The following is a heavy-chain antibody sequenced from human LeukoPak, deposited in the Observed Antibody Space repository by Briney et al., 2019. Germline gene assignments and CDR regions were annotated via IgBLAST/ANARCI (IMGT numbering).Heavy chain of an antibody. CDR1: GGSISSYY. V-gene: IGHV4-59*01. J-gene: IGHJ6*03. D-gene: IGHD2-15*01. Sequence: PSETLSLTCTVSGGSISSYYWSWIRQPPGKGLEWIGYIYYSGSTNYNPSLKSRVTISVDTSKNQFSLKLSSVTAADTAVYYCARVANCSGGSGYNYYSNSYRAVWGKGTTVTVSS. CDR2: IYYSGST. CDR3: ARVANCSGGSGYNYYSNSYRAV.